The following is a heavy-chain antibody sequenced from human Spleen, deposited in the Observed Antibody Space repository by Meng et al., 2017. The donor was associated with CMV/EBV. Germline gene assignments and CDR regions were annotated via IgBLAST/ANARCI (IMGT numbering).Heavy chain of an antibody. CDR3: TRGSPTGGY. CDR2: INSDGSST. Sequence: LSCAASGFTFSSYWMHWVRQAPGKGLVWVARINSDGSSTTYADSVKGRFTVPRDNAKNTLFLQMTSLRVEDTAMYYCTRGSPTGGYWGQGTLVTVSS. CDR1: GFTFSSYW. J-gene: IGHJ4*02. D-gene: IGHD3-10*01. V-gene: IGHV3-74*01.